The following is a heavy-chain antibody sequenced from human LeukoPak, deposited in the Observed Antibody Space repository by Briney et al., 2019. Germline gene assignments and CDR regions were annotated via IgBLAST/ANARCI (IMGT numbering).Heavy chain of an antibody. CDR2: ISAYNGNT. J-gene: IGHJ4*02. V-gene: IGHV1-18*01. Sequence: ASVKVSCKASGYTFTSYGISWVRQAPGQGLEWMGWISAYNGNTNYAQKLQGRVTMTTDTSTSTAYMELRSLRSDDTAVYYCARSPHDSSGYYYVHYFDYWGQGTLVTVSS. CDR1: GYTFTSYG. CDR3: ARSPHDSSGYYYVHYFDY. D-gene: IGHD3-22*01.